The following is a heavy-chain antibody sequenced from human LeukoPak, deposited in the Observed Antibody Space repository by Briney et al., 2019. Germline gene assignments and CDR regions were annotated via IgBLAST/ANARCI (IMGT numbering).Heavy chain of an antibody. J-gene: IGHJ4*02. Sequence: GGSLRLSCAASGFTFSNSGMSWVRQAPGKGLEWVSSITGSGASTYYADSVKGRFTISRDNSKNTLYLQMNSLKAEDTALYYCATRAPYYSDYWGQGTLVTVSS. CDR1: GFTFSNSG. CDR3: ATRAPYYSDY. CDR2: ITGSGAST. V-gene: IGHV3-23*01. D-gene: IGHD3-16*01.